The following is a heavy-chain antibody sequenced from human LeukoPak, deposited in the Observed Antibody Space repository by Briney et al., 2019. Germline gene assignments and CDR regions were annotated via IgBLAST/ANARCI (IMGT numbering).Heavy chain of an antibody. D-gene: IGHD3-3*01. CDR1: GGSFSGYY. CDR2: INHSGST. V-gene: IGHV4-34*01. CDR3: ARSYDFWRKYNNWFDP. J-gene: IGHJ5*02. Sequence: PSETPSLTCAVYGGSFSGYYWSWIRQPPGKGLEWIGEINHSGSTNYNPSLKSRVTISVDTSKNQFSLKLSSVTAADTAVYYCARSYDFWRKYNNWFDPWGQGTLVTVSS.